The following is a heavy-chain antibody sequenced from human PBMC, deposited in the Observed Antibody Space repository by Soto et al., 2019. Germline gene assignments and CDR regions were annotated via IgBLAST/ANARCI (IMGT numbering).Heavy chain of an antibody. V-gene: IGHV3-53*01. Sequence: PGGSLRLSCAASGFTVSNNYMSWVRQAPGKGLEWVSVIYSGGSTYDADSVKGRVTISRDNSKNSLFLQMNSLRAEDTAVYYCAREDRNYDYYAVDVWGQGTTVTVSS. J-gene: IGHJ6*02. CDR3: AREDRNYDYYAVDV. CDR2: IYSGGST. CDR1: GFTVSNNY.